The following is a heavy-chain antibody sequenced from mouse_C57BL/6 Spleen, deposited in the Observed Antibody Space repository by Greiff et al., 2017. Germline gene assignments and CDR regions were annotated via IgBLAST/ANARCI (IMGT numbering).Heavy chain of an antibody. D-gene: IGHD3-3*01. J-gene: IGHJ4*01. Sequence: EVQLVESGPGMVKPSQSLSLTCTVTGYSITSGYDWHWIRHFPGNKLEWMGYISYSGSTNYNPSLKSRISITHDTSKNHFFLKLNSVTTEDTATYYCASGDYYYAMDYWGQGTSVTVSS. CDR1: GYSITSGYD. V-gene: IGHV3-1*01. CDR3: ASGDYYYAMDY. CDR2: ISYSGST.